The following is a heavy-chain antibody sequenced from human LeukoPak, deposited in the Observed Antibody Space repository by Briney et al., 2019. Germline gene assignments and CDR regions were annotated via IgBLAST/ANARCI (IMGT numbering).Heavy chain of an antibody. D-gene: IGHD2-15*01. CDR3: ARYCSGGSCYSGGVDP. CDR1: GYRXTSYG. CDR2: ISAYNGNT. J-gene: IGHJ5*02. Sequence: ASVKVSCKASGYRXTSYGISWVRQAPGQGLEWMGWISAYNGNTNYAQKLQGRVTMTTDTSTSTAYMELRSLRSDDTAVYYCARYCSGGSCYSGGVDPWGQGTLVTVSS. V-gene: IGHV1-18*01.